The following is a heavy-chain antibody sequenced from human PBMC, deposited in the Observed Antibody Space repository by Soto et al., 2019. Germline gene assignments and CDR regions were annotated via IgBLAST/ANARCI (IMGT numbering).Heavy chain of an antibody. CDR1: GGSISSSNW. D-gene: IGHD1-1*01. CDR3: ARDRDPTLTCVGYYGMDG. J-gene: IGHJ6*02. CDR2: IYHSGST. Sequence: QVQLQESGPGLVKPSGTLSLTCAVSGGSISSSNWWRWVRQPPGKGLEWIGEIYHSGSTNYNPSLNRRVTIAGDKSKIQFSLELISVTAADTAVYYCARDRDPTLTCVGYYGMDGWGQGTTVTVSS. V-gene: IGHV4-4*02.